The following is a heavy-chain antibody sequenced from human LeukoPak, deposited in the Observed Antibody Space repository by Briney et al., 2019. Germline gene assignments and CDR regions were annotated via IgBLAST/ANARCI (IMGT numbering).Heavy chain of an antibody. V-gene: IGHV3-30*02. CDR1: GFTFSSYA. D-gene: IGHD6-19*01. J-gene: IGHJ4*02. CDR2: IRYDGSNK. CDR3: AKSLYSSGWFFDY. Sequence: GGSLRLSCAASGFTFSSYAMSWVRQAPGKGLEWVAFIRYDGSNKCYADSVEGRFTISRDNSKNTLYLQMNSLRAEDTAVYYCAKSLYSSGWFFDYWGQGTLVTVSS.